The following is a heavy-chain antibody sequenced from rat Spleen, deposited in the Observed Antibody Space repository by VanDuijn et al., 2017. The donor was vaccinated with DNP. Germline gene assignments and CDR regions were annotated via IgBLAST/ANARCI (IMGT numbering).Heavy chain of an antibody. CDR2: IGSDGYAP. CDR1: GFTFSDYD. D-gene: IGHD4-3*01. CDR3: VRWNSGHFDY. J-gene: IGHJ2*01. Sequence: EVQLVESGGGLVQPGRSLKLSCVVSGFTFSDYDMAWVRQAPKKGLEWVAYIGSDGYAPYYGVSVKGRFTISRDTEKSTLYLQMNRLRSEDMATYYCVRWNSGHFDYWGQGVMVTVSS. V-gene: IGHV5-22*01.